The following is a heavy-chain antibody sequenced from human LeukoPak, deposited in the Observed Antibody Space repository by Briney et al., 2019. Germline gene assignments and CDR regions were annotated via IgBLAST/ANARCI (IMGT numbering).Heavy chain of an antibody. Sequence: PGRSLRLSCAASGFTFKYAWMTWVRQAPGKGLEWVALISYHGSYKFYADSVKGRFTISRDNSKNTLYLQMNSLRAEDTAVYYCAKAFLLPSKYSSGGWNTFDIWGQGTMVTVSS. D-gene: IGHD6-19*01. CDR3: AKAFLLPSKYSSGGWNTFDI. V-gene: IGHV3-30*18. CDR1: GFTFKYAW. J-gene: IGHJ3*02. CDR2: ISYHGSYK.